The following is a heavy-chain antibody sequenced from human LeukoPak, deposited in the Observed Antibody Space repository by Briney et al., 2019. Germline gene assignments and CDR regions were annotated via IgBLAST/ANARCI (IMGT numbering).Heavy chain of an antibody. V-gene: IGHV4-39*01. CDR2: IYYSGST. Sequence: SETLSLTCTVSGGSISSSSYYWGWIRQPPGKGLEWLGSIYYSGSTYYNPSLKSRVTISVNTSKNQFSLKLSSVTAADTAVYYCARRVMPNLSYYDILTGYYRGHWFDPWGQGPWSPSPQ. CDR3: ARRVMPNLSYYDILTGYYRGHWFDP. CDR1: GGSISSSSYY. D-gene: IGHD3-9*01. J-gene: IGHJ5*02.